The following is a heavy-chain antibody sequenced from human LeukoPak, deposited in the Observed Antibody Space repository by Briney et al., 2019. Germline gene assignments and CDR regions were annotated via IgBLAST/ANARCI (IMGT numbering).Heavy chain of an antibody. V-gene: IGHV4-59*01. Sequence: SETLSLTCTVSGGSISNYYWSWIRQPPGKGLEWIGYIYYSGSTNYNPSLKSRVTISVDTSKNQFSLKLSSVTAADTGIYFCARAGGAPKLVDYWGQGTLVTVSS. J-gene: IGHJ4*02. CDR3: ARAGGAPKLVDY. D-gene: IGHD1-26*01. CDR2: IYYSGST. CDR1: GGSISNYY.